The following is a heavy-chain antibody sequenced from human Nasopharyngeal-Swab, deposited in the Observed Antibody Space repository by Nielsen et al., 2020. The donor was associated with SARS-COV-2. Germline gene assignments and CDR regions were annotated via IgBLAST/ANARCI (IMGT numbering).Heavy chain of an antibody. D-gene: IGHD2-2*02. CDR2: ISSSGSTI. V-gene: IGHV3-11*04. J-gene: IGHJ2*01. CDR3: ARDSLYCSSTSCYTPFWYFDL. Sequence: GESLKISCAASGFTFSDYYMSWIRQAPGKGLEWVSYISSSGSTIYYADSVKGRFTISRDNAKNSLYLQTNSLRAEDTAVYYCARDSLYCSSTSCYTPFWYFDLWGRGTLVTVSS. CDR1: GFTFSDYY.